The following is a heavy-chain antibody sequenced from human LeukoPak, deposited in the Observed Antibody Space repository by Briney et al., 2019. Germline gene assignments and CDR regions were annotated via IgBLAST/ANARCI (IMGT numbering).Heavy chain of an antibody. V-gene: IGHV4-39*07. CDR3: ARVFDS. J-gene: IGHJ4*02. Sequence: SETLSLTCTVSGGSVYTSDYYWGWVRQPPGKGPEWIGDIFYTGKTNYNPSLKSRVSISIDTSKNQFSLKLTSVTAADTAVYYCARVFDSWGQGTLVTVCS. CDR1: GGSVYTSDYY. CDR2: IFYTGKT.